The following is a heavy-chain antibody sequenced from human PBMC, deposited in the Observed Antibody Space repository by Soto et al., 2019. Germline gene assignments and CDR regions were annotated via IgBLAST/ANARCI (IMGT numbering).Heavy chain of an antibody. CDR2: IYSNGKA. CDR3: ASSTHVDTAIDFDY. Sequence: SETLSLTCTVSGGSLSNYNWNWVRQSAGKGLEWIGRIYSNGKAYYNPSLKGRVTMSLDTLNNQFSLKLSSVTAADTAVYYCASSTHVDTAIDFDYWGQGTLVTVSS. J-gene: IGHJ4*02. CDR1: GGSLSNYN. D-gene: IGHD5-18*01. V-gene: IGHV4-4*07.